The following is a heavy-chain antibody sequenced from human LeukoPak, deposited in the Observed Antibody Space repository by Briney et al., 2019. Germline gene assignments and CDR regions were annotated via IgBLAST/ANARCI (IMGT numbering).Heavy chain of an antibody. CDR2: ISYDGSNK. Sequence: PGRSLRLSCAASGFTFSSYAMHWVRQAPGKGLEWVAVISYDGSNKYYADSVKGRFTISRDNSKNTLYLQMNSLRAEDTAVYYCARDGYYYDSSGYYCDYWGQGTLVTVSS. J-gene: IGHJ4*02. V-gene: IGHV3-30-3*01. CDR1: GFTFSSYA. D-gene: IGHD3-22*01. CDR3: ARDGYYYDSSGYYCDY.